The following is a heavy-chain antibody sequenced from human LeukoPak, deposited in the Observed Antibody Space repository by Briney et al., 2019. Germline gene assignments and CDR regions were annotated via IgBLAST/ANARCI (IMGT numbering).Heavy chain of an antibody. CDR3: AISVLVVLDWEAFDI. CDR2: ISGSGGST. CDR1: GFTFSSYA. J-gene: IGHJ3*02. V-gene: IGHV3-23*01. D-gene: IGHD2-15*01. Sequence: GGSLRLSCAASGFTFSSYAMSWVRQAPGKGLKWVSAISGSGGSTYYADSVKGRFTISRDNSKNTLYLQMNSLRAEDTAVYYCAISVLVVLDWEAFDIWGQGTMVTASS.